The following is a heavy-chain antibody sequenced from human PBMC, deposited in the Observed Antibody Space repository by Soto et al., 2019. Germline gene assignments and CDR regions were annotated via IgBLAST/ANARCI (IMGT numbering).Heavy chain of an antibody. D-gene: IGHD6-19*01. J-gene: IGHJ5*01. V-gene: IGHV3-21*01. CDR2: ISSTSKYI. Sequence: EVQLVESGGGLVKPGGSLRVSCAASGFTFSNYSMNWVRQAPGXGLEWVSSISSTSKYIYYADSVKGRFTISRDNAKKSLYLQMNSLRAEDTAVYYXARXXSSGWFDYWGQGTLVTVSA. CDR1: GFTFSNYS. CDR3: ARXXSSGWFDY.